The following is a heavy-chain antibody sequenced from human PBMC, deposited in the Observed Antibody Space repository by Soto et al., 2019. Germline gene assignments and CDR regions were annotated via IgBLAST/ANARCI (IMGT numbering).Heavy chain of an antibody. J-gene: IGHJ6*03. CDR3: AAATFFYYYYMDV. CDR1: GFTFSSYA. V-gene: IGHV3-23*01. D-gene: IGHD2-15*01. CDR2: ISGSGGST. Sequence: GGSLILSCAASGFTFSSYAMSCVRQAPGKGLEWVSAISGSGGSTYYADSVKGRFTISRDNSKNTLYLQMNSLRAEDTAVYYCAAATFFYYYYMDVWGKGTTVTVSS.